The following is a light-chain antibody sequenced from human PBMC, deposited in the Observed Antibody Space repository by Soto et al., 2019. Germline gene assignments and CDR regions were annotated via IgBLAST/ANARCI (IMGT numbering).Light chain of an antibody. CDR2: KAS. J-gene: IGKJ1*01. Sequence: DIQMTQSPSTLPASVGDRVTITCRASQSIDRWLAWYQQRPGKAPKLLVYKASTLATGVPSRFSGSGSGTEFTLTISSLQADDFATYYCQQYNTYSWAFGQGTKVDIK. CDR3: QQYNTYSWA. CDR1: QSIDRW. V-gene: IGKV1-5*03.